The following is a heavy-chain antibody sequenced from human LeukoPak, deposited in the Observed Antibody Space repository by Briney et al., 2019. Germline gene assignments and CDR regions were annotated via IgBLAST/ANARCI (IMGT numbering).Heavy chain of an antibody. CDR1: GFTFTSYN. CDR3: ARRKEIDY. V-gene: IGHV3-48*01. Sequence: GGSLRLSCAASGFTFTSYNMNWVRQAPGKGLEWVSSISSSGSTIYYADSVRGRFTISRDNAKNSLYLQMNSLRAEDTAVYYCARRKEIDYWGQGTLVTVSS. CDR2: ISSSGSTI. J-gene: IGHJ4*02.